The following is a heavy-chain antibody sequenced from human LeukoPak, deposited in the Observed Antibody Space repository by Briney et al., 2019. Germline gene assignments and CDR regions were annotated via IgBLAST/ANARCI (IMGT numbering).Heavy chain of an antibody. J-gene: IGHJ5*02. CDR2: INHSGST. V-gene: IGHV4-34*01. CDR1: GGSFSGYY. CDR3: ARVGAYYYGSGSYYWFDP. Sequence: SETLSLTCAVYGGSFSGYYWSWIRQPPGKGLEWIGEINHSGSTNYNPPLKSRVTISVDTSKNQFSLKLSSVTAADTAVYYCARVGAYYYGSGSYYWFDPWGQGTLVTVSS. D-gene: IGHD3-10*01.